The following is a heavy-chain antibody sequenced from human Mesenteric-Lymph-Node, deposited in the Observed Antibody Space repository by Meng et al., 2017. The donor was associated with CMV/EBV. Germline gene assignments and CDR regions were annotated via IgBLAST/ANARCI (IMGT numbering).Heavy chain of an antibody. Sequence: GESLKISCAASGFTFNNHAMTWVRQAPGKGLEWVSLIYTGVGSTYYADSVKGRFTISRDISKSTVYLQMDGLRVEDTAVYYCARGPSSRDPYYNVGLDVWGQGTTVTVSS. CDR3: ARGPSSRDPYYNVGLDV. J-gene: IGHJ6*02. CDR1: GFTFNNHA. CDR2: IYTGVGST. D-gene: IGHD6-13*01. V-gene: IGHV3-23*03.